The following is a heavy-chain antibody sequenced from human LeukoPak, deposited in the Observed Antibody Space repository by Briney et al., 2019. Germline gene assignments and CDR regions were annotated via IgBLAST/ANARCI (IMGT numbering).Heavy chain of an antibody. CDR3: ARFTSASQSYFDH. V-gene: IGHV4-59*01. J-gene: IGHJ4*02. D-gene: IGHD2-2*01. CDR2: IYYSGST. Sequence: TSETLCLTCTVSGCTISSYYLSWIRQPPGKGLEWIGYIYYSGSTNYNPSLKRRVTITVDTSQNQFSLNLNSVTAADTAVYFCARFTSASQSYFDHWGKGTLVTVAS. CDR1: GCTISSYY.